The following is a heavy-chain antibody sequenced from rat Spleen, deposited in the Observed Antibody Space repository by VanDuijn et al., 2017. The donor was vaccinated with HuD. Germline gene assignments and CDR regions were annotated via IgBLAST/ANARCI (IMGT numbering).Heavy chain of an antibody. CDR2: ITSGGSNT. D-gene: IGHD1-12*02. J-gene: IGHJ2*01. V-gene: IGHV5-29*01. Sequence: EVQLVESDGGLVQPGRSLKLSCAASGFTFSSFAMAWVRQAPKKGLEWVATITSGGSNTYYPDSVKGRFTISRDNAKSTLYLQMDSLRSEDTATYYCAKDQPDGSYYYDYFDYWGQGVMVTVSS. CDR3: AKDQPDGSYYYDYFDY. CDR1: GFTFSSFA.